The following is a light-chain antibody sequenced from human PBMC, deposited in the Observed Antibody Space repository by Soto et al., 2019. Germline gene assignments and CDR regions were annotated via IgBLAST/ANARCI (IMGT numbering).Light chain of an antibody. V-gene: IGKV3-20*01. J-gene: IGKJ5*01. Sequence: EIVLTQSPGILSLSPGERASLSCWASQSISSSFLAWYQQKPGQAPRLLIYGASSRATGIPDGFSGTGSETDFTLTISRLEPEDFAVYYCQQYGSSSITFGQGTRLEIK. CDR1: QSISSSF. CDR3: QQYGSSSIT. CDR2: GAS.